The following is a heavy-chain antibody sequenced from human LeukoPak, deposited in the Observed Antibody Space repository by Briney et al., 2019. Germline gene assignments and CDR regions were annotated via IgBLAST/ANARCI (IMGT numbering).Heavy chain of an antibody. D-gene: IGHD1-1*01. CDR3: AKPYWAGTTTRGYSYYVDV. J-gene: IGHJ6*03. CDR2: IHYSGST. V-gene: IGHV4-39*01. CDR1: GGSISSSSYD. Sequence: SETLSLTRTVSGGSISSSSYDWGWIRQPPGKGLEWIGSIHYSGSTYYNPSLKSRVTISLDTSKNQLSLNLSSVTAADTAVYYCAKPYWAGTTTRGYSYYVDVWGKGTTVTVSS.